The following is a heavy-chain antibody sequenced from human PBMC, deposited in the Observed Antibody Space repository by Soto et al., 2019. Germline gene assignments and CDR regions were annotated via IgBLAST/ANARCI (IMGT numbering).Heavy chain of an antibody. Sequence: VASVKVSCKASGYIFSDYYMHWVRQAPGQGLEWMGWVNPKSGGTHYSQKFKGRVTMTRDTSSSTAYMELSRLRSDDTAVYYCARDFEPLVVASAMVGNWFDPWGQGTLVTVSS. CDR2: VNPKSGGT. J-gene: IGHJ5*02. D-gene: IGHD2-2*01. CDR3: ARDFEPLVVASAMVGNWFDP. CDR1: GYIFSDYY. V-gene: IGHV1-2*02.